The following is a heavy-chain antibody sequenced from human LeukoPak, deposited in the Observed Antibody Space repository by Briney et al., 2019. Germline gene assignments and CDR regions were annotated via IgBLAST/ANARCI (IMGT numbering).Heavy chain of an antibody. CDR3: ATHCTGTACHRDY. J-gene: IGHJ4*02. CDR1: GFTFGSSA. V-gene: IGHV3-30*02. Sequence: GGSLRLSCAASGFTFGSSAMHWVRQAPGKGLEWVAFIQFDGSYKLYSDSVKGRFTISRDNSKNTLYLEMNSLRPEDTSVYYCATHCTGTACHRDYWGQGTLVTVSS. CDR2: IQFDGSYK. D-gene: IGHD2-8*02.